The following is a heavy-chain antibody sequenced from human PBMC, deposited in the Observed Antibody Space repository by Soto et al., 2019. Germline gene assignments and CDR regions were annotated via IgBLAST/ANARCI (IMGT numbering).Heavy chain of an antibody. Sequence: GGSLRLSCAASGFTFRSYWMSWVRQAPGKGLEWVANIKQDGTEKYYVGSVKGRFTISRDNAKNSLYLQMNSLRAEDTAVYYCARGMVDPYYNGMDVWGQGTTVTVSS. J-gene: IGHJ6*02. V-gene: IGHV3-7*01. CDR3: ARGMVDPYYNGMDV. CDR2: IKQDGTEK. CDR1: GFTFRSYW. D-gene: IGHD2-8*01.